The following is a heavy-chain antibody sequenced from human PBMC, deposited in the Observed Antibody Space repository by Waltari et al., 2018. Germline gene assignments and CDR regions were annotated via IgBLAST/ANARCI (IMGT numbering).Heavy chain of an antibody. V-gene: IGHV1-2*02. D-gene: IGHD3-10*01. J-gene: IGHJ6*02. Sequence: QVQLVQSGAEVKKPGASVKVSCKASGYTFTGYYMHWVRQAPGQGLEWMGWINPNSGGTNYAQKFQSRVTMTRDTSISTAYMELSRLRSDDTAVYYCARVGGKYYYGSGSYYHRYYYYGMDVWGQGTTVTVSS. CDR2: INPNSGGT. CDR3: ARVGGKYYYGSGSYYHRYYYYGMDV. CDR1: GYTFTGYY.